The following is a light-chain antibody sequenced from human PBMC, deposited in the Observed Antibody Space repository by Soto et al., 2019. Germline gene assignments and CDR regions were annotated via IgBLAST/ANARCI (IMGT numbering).Light chain of an antibody. CDR1: QSVGSYY. V-gene: IGKV3-20*01. Sequence: EIVLTQSPRPLSLAPGERATPSCRASQSVGSYYLAWYQQKPGQAPRLLIYGASSRATGIPDRFSGSGSGTDFTLTISRLEPEDFAVYYCQQYGSSLALTFGGGTKVDIK. J-gene: IGKJ4*01. CDR3: QQYGSSLALT. CDR2: GAS.